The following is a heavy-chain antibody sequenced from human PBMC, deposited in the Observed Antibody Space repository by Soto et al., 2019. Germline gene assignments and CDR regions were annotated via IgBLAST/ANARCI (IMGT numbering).Heavy chain of an antibody. CDR1: GFTFSSYW. J-gene: IGHJ4*02. CDR2: RNSDGSSA. V-gene: IGHV3-74*01. D-gene: IGHD6-19*01. CDR3: VRGKRGGWYFDY. Sequence: EVQLVESGGGLVQPGGSLRLSCAASGFTFSSYWLHWVRQAPGKGLVWLSRRNSDGSSAYYADSVKGRFTISRDNAQNTVYLQMNSLGDEDTAVYYCVRGKRGGWYFDYWRQGTLVTVSS.